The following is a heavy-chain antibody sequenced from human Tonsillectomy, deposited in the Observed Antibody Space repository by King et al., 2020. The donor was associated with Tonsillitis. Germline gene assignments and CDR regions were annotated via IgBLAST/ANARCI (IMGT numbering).Heavy chain of an antibody. Sequence: ESGGRVVQPGGSLRLSCAASGFTFDDHAMHWVRQAPGKGLEWVALINWDGSRSYYAASVKGRFIVSRDDGTNSLHLQMNSLTPEDTALYYCAKDYRRAAAGAPFLGHWGRGTLVTVSS. CDR1: GFTFDDHA. CDR3: AKDYRRAAAGAPFLGH. J-gene: IGHJ4*02. V-gene: IGHV3-43D*03. D-gene: IGHD6-13*01. CDR2: INWDGSRS.